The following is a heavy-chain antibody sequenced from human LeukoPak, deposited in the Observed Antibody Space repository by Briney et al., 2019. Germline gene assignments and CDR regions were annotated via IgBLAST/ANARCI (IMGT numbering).Heavy chain of an antibody. CDR3: ARSPSGSYFNY. CDR1: GGSISSSSYY. CDR2: IYYSGST. D-gene: IGHD1-26*01. Sequence: LETLSLTCTVSGGSISSSSYYWGWIRQPPGKGLEWIGSIYYSGSTYYNPSLKSRVTISVDTSKNQFSLKLSSVTAADTAVYYCARSPSGSYFNYWGQGTLVTVSS. V-gene: IGHV4-39*07. J-gene: IGHJ4*02.